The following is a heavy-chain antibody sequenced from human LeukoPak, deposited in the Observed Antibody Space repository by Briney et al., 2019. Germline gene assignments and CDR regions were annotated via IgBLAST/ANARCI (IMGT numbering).Heavy chain of an antibody. J-gene: IGHJ4*02. V-gene: IGHV3-23*01. D-gene: IGHD1-26*01. CDR2: ISENGGRT. CDR3: ARPRIGSYGRKLDY. Sequence: PGGSLRLSCAASGFTFSTYAMSWVRQAPGKGLEWVSSISENGGRTYYTDSVKGRFTTSRDNSKNTLYLQMNSLRAGDTALYYCARPRIGSYGRKLDYCGQGTLVTVSS. CDR1: GFTFSTYA.